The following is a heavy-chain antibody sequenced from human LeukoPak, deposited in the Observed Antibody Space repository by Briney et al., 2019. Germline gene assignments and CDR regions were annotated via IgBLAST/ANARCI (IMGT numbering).Heavy chain of an antibody. D-gene: IGHD2-2*01. J-gene: IGHJ4*02. Sequence: PGGSLRLSCAASGFTVSSKYMSWVRQAPGKGLEWISLIYSSGDTYYPDSVRGRFTISRDTSKNTLYLQMNSLRAEDTVVYYCARGPPTCSTNCYGYLDYWGQGTLVTVSS. V-gene: IGHV3-53*01. CDR1: GFTVSSKY. CDR2: IYSSGDT. CDR3: ARGPPTCSTNCYGYLDY.